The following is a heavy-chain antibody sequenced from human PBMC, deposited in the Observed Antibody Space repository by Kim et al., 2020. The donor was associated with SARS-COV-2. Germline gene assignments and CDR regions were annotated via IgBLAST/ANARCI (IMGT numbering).Heavy chain of an antibody. D-gene: IGHD3-10*01. V-gene: IGHV3-30-3*01. CDR1: GFTFSRLA. Sequence: GGSLRLSCAASGFTFSRLAMHWVRQAPGKGLEWVAVISYDGSNKYYADSVKGRFTISRDNSKNTLYLQMNSLRAEDTAVYYCARGVGGYYYGSGSFLFGFYGMDVRGQGTTVTVSS. CDR2: ISYDGSNK. J-gene: IGHJ6*02. CDR3: ARGVGGYYYGSGSFLFGFYGMDV.